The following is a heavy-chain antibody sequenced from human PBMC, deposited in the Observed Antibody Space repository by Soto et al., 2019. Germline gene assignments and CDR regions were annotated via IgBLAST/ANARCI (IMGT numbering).Heavy chain of an antibody. Sequence: SETLSLTCTISGGSISSGDYYWSWLRQSPGKGLEWIGYNYYSGSTYYNPTLKSPVTISIDTSKNQFSLKLSSVTAADTAVYYCARERVPSYIHHTWFDSWGQGTLVTVSS. V-gene: IGHV4-30-4*01. CDR2: NYYSGST. J-gene: IGHJ5*01. D-gene: IGHD3-10*01. CDR3: ARERVPSYIHHTWFDS. CDR1: GGSISSGDYY.